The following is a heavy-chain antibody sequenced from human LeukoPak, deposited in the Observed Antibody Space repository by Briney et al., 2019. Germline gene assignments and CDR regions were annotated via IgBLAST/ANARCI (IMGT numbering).Heavy chain of an antibody. V-gene: IGHV4-34*01. Sequence: SETLSLTCAVYGGSFSGYYWSWIRQPPGKGLEWIGEINHSGSTNYNPSLKSRVTISVDTSKNQFSLKLSSVTAADTAVYYCATKNSGSNNERELGFDYWGQGTLVTVSS. D-gene: IGHD1-26*01. J-gene: IGHJ4*02. CDR2: INHSGST. CDR3: ATKNSGSNNERELGFDY. CDR1: GGSFSGYY.